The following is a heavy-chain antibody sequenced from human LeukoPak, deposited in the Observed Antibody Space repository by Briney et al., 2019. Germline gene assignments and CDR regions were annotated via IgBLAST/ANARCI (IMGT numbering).Heavy chain of an antibody. Sequence: SETLSPTCTVSGGSISSYYWSWIRQPPGKGLEWIGYIYYSGSTNYNPSLKSRVTISVDTSKNQFSLKLSSVTAADTAVYYCARDRGDYSSPFDYWGQGTLVTVSS. CDR1: GGSISSYY. CDR3: ARDRGDYSSPFDY. J-gene: IGHJ4*02. V-gene: IGHV4-59*01. CDR2: IYYSGST. D-gene: IGHD6-13*01.